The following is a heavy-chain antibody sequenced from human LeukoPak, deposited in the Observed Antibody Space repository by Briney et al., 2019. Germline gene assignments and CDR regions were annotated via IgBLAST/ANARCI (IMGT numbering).Heavy chain of an antibody. J-gene: IGHJ4*02. D-gene: IGHD3-10*01. CDR3: ARRVCGRLVRGVIGY. CDR1: GYTLTSYD. Sequence: ASVKVSCKAYGYTLTSYDINWVRQATGQGLEWMGWMNPNSGNTGYAQKFQGRVTMTRNTSISTAYMELSSLRSEDTAVDYCARRVCGRLVRGVIGYWGQGTLVSVSS. V-gene: IGHV1-8*01. CDR2: MNPNSGNT.